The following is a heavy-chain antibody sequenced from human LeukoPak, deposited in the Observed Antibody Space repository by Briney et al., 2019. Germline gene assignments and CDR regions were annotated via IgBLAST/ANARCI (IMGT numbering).Heavy chain of an antibody. CDR1: GFTFSSYA. V-gene: IGHV3-23*01. CDR2: ISAIGGNT. Sequence: QPGGSLRLSCAASGFTFSSYAMTWVRQAPGKGLEWVSLISAIGGNTYYADSVKGRFTISRDNSKNTLSLQMNSLRAEDTAVYYCAKDVRVGGGGMDVWGQGTPVTVSS. CDR3: AKDVRVGGGGMDV. D-gene: IGHD1-26*01. J-gene: IGHJ6*02.